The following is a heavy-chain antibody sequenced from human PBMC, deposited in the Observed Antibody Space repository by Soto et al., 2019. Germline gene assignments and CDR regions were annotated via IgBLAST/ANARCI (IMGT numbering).Heavy chain of an antibody. J-gene: IGHJ5*02. CDR2: ISAYNYKT. D-gene: IGHD2-15*01. CDR1: GYTFTSYG. Sequence: ASVKVSCKASGYTFTSYGISWVRQAPGQGLEWMGWISAYNYKTNYAQKFQGRVSMIIDLSTSTAYMDLRSLRSEDTAVYYCARDACSGGSCAGNWFDPWGQGTLVTVS. CDR3: ARDACSGGSCAGNWFDP. V-gene: IGHV1-18*01.